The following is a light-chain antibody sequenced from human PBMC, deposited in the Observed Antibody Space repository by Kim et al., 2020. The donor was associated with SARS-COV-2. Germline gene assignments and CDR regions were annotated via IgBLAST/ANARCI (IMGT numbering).Light chain of an antibody. J-gene: IGKJ5*01. Sequence: LPGERATLSCRASQSVSSGYLAWYQQKPGQAPRLLIYGASSRATGIPDRFSGSGSGTDFPLTISRLEPEDFSVYDCQQYGSSPITLRQGTRPEI. CDR1: QSVSSGY. CDR3: QQYGSSPIT. CDR2: GAS. V-gene: IGKV3-20*01.